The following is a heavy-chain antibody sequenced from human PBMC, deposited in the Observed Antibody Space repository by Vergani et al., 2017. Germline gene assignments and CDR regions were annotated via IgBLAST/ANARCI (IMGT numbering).Heavy chain of an antibody. Sequence: QVKLEESGGGVVQPGRSLRLSCAASGFSFENYAMHWVRQAPGKGLEWVGVISYDGTEKKYADSVNGRFTISRDNSKKMMSLQMNSLRVEDTAVYYCARGGKGIIMVVPSTHLWGQGTQVSVS. V-gene: IGHV3-30-3*01. CDR3: ARGGKGIIMVVPSTHL. CDR2: ISYDGTEK. J-gene: IGHJ4*02. D-gene: IGHD2-15*01. CDR1: GFSFENYA.